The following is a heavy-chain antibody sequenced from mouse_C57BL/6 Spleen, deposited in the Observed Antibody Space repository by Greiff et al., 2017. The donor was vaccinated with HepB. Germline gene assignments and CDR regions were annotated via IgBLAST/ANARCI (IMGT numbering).Heavy chain of an antibody. V-gene: IGHV2-2*01. CDR3: ARKGLYGYDDAMDY. Sequence: QVQLKESGPGLVQPSQSLSITCTVSGFSLTSYGVHWVRQSPGKGLEWLGVIWSGGSTDYNAAFISRLSISKDNSKSQVFFKMNSLQADDTAIYYCARKGLYGYDDAMDYWGQGTSVTVSS. CDR2: IWSGGST. D-gene: IGHD2-2*01. CDR1: GFSLTSYG. J-gene: IGHJ4*01.